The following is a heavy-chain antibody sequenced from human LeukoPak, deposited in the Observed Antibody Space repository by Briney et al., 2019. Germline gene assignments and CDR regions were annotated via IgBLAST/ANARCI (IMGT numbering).Heavy chain of an antibody. V-gene: IGHV1-18*01. D-gene: IGHD1-26*01. CDR2: ISAYNGNT. CDR1: GYTFSNFG. CDR3: ARVGGINWFDP. Sequence: ASVKVSCKASGYTFSNFGINWVRQAPGQGLEWMGWISAYNGNTNYAQKLQGRVTMTTDTSTSTAYMELRSLRSDDTAVYYCARVGGINWFDPWGQGTLATVSS. J-gene: IGHJ5*02.